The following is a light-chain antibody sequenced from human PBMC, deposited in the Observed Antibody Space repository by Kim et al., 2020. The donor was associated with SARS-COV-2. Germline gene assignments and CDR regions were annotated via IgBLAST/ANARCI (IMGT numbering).Light chain of an antibody. Sequence: HRVTISCFGSGSNIGRNIVNWYQQFPGTAPNLLMYATDQRSSGVPDRFSGSRSGTSASLAISGLQSDDEADYYCATWDDSLNEWVFGGGTQLTVL. CDR1: GSNIGRNI. CDR2: ATD. CDR3: ATWDDSLNEWV. V-gene: IGLV1-44*01. J-gene: IGLJ3*02.